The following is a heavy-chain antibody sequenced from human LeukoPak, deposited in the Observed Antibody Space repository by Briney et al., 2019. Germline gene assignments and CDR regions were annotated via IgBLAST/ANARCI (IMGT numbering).Heavy chain of an antibody. CDR1: GYTFTSYD. CDR2: MNPNSGNT. CDR3: ARGRAQWLVLEAFDI. D-gene: IGHD6-19*01. Sequence: ASVKVSCKASGYTFTSYDINWVRQATGQGLEWMGWMNPNSGNTGYAQKFQGRVTMTRNTSISTAYMKLSSLRSEDTAVYYCARGRAQWLVLEAFDIWGQGTMVTVSS. V-gene: IGHV1-8*01. J-gene: IGHJ3*02.